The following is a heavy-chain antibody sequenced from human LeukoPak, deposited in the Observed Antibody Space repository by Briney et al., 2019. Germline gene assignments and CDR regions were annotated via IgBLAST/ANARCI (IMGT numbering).Heavy chain of an antibody. CDR2: ISSSSSYI. Sequence: GGSLRLSCAASGFTFSSYSMNWVRQAPGKGLEWVSSISSSSSYIYYADSVKGRFTISRDNAKNTLYPQMGSLRAEDMAVYYCARVLDFWSGYPDYWGQGTLVTVSS. CDR1: GFTFSSYS. CDR3: ARVLDFWSGYPDY. J-gene: IGHJ4*02. D-gene: IGHD3-3*01. V-gene: IGHV3-21*01.